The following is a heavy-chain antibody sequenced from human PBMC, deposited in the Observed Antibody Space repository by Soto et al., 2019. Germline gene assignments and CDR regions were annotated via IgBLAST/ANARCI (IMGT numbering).Heavy chain of an antibody. CDR3: ASEGMAPYYYYCMDF. CDR2: ISTYNGDT. CDR1: GYTFTRSG. J-gene: IGHJ6*04. Sequence: VKVSCKASGYTFTRSGISWVRQAPGQGLEWMGWISTYNGDTNYAQTFQGRVTMTTDTSTSTVYMELRSLRSDDTAVYYCASEGMAPYYYYCMDFWGKGTSVTVSS. V-gene: IGHV1-18*01.